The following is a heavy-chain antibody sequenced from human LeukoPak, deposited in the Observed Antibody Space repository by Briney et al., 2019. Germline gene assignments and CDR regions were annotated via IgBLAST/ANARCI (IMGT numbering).Heavy chain of an antibody. D-gene: IGHD2-2*01. V-gene: IGHV1-18*01. CDR3: ARSGKDQLLSYNWFDP. CDR2: ISAYNGNT. J-gene: IGHJ5*02. Sequence: ASVKVSCKASGYTFTRYGISWVRQAPGQGLEWMGWISAYNGNTNYAQKLQGRVTMTTDTSTSTAYMELRSLRSDDTAVYYCARSGKDQLLSYNWFDPWGQGTLVTVSP. CDR1: GYTFTRYG.